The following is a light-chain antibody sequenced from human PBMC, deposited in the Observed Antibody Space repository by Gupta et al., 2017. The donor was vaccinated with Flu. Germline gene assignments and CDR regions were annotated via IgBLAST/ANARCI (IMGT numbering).Light chain of an antibody. J-gene: IGKJ1*01. CDR1: QNVYNF. CDR2: AAS. CDR3: QQTYSSPWT. V-gene: IGKV1-39*01. Sequence: PSSLSASIGDRVTITCLASQNVYNFLNWYQQKPGQAPKLLIYAASSLQSGVPSRFSGSDSGTDFTLTISSLRPEDFADYYCQQTYSSPWTFGQGTKVEIK.